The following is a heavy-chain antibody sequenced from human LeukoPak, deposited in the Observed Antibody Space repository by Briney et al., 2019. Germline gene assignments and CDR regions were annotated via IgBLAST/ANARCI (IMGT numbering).Heavy chain of an antibody. CDR3: ARFSGYDDTGHHYLDN. V-gene: IGHV4-31*03. CDR2: IYYSGST. J-gene: IGHJ4*02. Sequence: SETLSLTCTVSGGSISSGGYYWSWIRQHPGKGLEWIGYIYYSGSTYYNPSLKSRVTISVDTSKNQFSLKLSSVTAADTAVYYCARFSGYDDTGHHYLDNWGQGTLVTVSS. D-gene: IGHD3-22*01. CDR1: GGSISSGGYY.